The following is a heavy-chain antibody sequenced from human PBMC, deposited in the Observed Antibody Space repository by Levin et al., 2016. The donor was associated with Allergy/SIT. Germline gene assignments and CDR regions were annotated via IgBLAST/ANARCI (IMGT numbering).Heavy chain of an antibody. J-gene: IGHJ5*02. CDR3: AGRRTSIFGVVEGWFDP. V-gene: IGHV1-18*04. CDR1: GYTFTSYG. Sequence: ASVKVSCKASGYTFTSYGISWVRQAPGQGLEWMGWISAYNGNTNYAQKLQGRVTMTTDTSTSTAYMELRSLRSDDTAVYYCAGRRTSIFGVVEGWFDPWGQGTLVTVSS. CDR2: ISAYNGNT. D-gene: IGHD3-3*01.